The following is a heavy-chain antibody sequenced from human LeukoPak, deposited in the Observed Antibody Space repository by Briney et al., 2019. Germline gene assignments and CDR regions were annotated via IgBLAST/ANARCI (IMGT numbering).Heavy chain of an antibody. CDR2: IYHSGST. J-gene: IGHJ4*02. V-gene: IGHV4-4*02. D-gene: IGHD6-13*01. CDR3: ARADLSSSWFFDY. Sequence: SGTLSLTCAVSGGSISSSNWWSWVRQPPGKGLEWIGEIYHSGSTNYNPSLKSRVTISVDKSKNQFSLKLSSVTAADTAVYYCARADLSSSWFFDYWGQGTLVTVSS. CDR1: GGSISSSNW.